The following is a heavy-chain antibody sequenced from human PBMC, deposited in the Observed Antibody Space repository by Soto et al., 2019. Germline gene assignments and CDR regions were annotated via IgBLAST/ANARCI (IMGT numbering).Heavy chain of an antibody. CDR1: GFTFNDYY. Sequence: GGSLRLSCAASGFTFNDYYMTWVRQAPGKGLEWISRISDSGSSIYYADSVKGRFTISRDNARNSLYLHMNSLRAEDTAVYYCARDTAFIASGLFNPWGQGTLVTVSS. CDR3: ARDTAFIASGLFNP. V-gene: IGHV3-11*01. CDR2: ISDSGSSI. J-gene: IGHJ5*02. D-gene: IGHD3-22*01.